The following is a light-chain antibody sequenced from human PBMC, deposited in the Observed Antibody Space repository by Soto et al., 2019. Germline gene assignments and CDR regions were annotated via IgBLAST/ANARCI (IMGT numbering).Light chain of an antibody. Sequence: QSALTQPASVSGSPGQSITISCTGTSIDIGNYDLVSWYQQQPGKAPKLIIYDVTKRPSGVSNRFSGSKSGNTASLTISGLQAEDEADYSCCSYPASGTSLVFGGGTKLTVL. CDR2: DVT. J-gene: IGLJ3*02. V-gene: IGLV2-23*02. CDR1: SIDIGNYDL. CDR3: CSYPASGTSLV.